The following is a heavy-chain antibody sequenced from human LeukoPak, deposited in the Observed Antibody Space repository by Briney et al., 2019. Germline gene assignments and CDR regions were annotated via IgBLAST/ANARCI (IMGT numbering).Heavy chain of an antibody. V-gene: IGHV3-30*04. CDR1: GFTFSSYA. J-gene: IGHJ4*02. CDR3: AREKEAAAGQTYYFDY. Sequence: GGSLRPSCAASGFTFSSYAMHWVRQAPGKGLEWVAVISYDGSNKYYADSVKGRFTISRDNSKNTLYLQMNSLRAEDTAVYYCAREKEAAAGQTYYFDYWGQGTLVTVSS. CDR2: ISYDGSNK. D-gene: IGHD6-13*01.